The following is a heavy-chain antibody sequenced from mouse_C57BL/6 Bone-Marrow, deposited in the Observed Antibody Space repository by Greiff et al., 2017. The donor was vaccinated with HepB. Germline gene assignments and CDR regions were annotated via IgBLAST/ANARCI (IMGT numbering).Heavy chain of an antibody. CDR1: GYTFTSYW. D-gene: IGHD2-13*01. V-gene: IGHV1-55*01. J-gene: IGHJ4*01. Sequence: QVQLQQPGAELVKPGASVKMSCKASGYTFTSYWITWVKQRPGQGLEWIGDIYPGSGSTNYNEKFKSKATLTVDTSSSTAYMQLSSLTSEDSAVYYCARNGDYPYYAMDYWGKGTSVTVSS. CDR3: ARNGDYPYYAMDY. CDR2: IYPGSGST.